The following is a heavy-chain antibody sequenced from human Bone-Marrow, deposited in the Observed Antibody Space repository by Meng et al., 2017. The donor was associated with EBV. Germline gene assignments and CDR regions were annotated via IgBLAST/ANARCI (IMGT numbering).Heavy chain of an antibody. D-gene: IGHD3-10*01. Sequence: QGQLQESGPGLGKPSETLSLTCVVSGVSVNSGTYHWSWIRQSPGKGLEWIGYIYDTGTTIYNPSLNSRVTILLETSKNQFSLRLHSVTTADTAVYYCAKSRSSTPGIVDDWGQGTLVTVSS. CDR1: GVSVNSGTYH. J-gene: IGHJ4*02. CDR3: AKSRSSTPGIVDD. V-gene: IGHV4-61*01. CDR2: IYDTGTT.